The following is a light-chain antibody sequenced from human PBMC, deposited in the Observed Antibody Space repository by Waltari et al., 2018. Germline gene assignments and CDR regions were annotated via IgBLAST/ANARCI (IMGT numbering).Light chain of an antibody. J-gene: IGKJ2*01. CDR1: QSLVSSDGETY. CDR3: MQGTYWPYT. CDR2: KVS. V-gene: IGKV2-30*01. Sequence: DVVMTQSPLSLPVTLGQPASISCRSSQSLVSSDGETYLIWFHQRPGQSPRRLIYKVSNRDSGVPDRFSGSGSGTDFTLKISKVEAEDVGVYYCMQGTYWPYTFGQGTKLEIK.